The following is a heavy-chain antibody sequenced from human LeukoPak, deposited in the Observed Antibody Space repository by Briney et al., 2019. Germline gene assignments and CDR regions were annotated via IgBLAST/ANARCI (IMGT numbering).Heavy chain of an antibody. CDR1: GYSFTDYY. J-gene: IGHJ3*02. CDR2: INPNSGGA. Sequence: ASVKVSCKASGYSFTDYYIHWVRQAPGQGLEWMGWINPNSGGANYAQKFKGRVTMTGDTSISTAYMELSRLRSDDTAVYYCARDRWRILLMVYSIGTSDAFDIWGQGTMVTVS. D-gene: IGHD2-8*01. CDR3: ARDRWRILLMVYSIGTSDAFDI. V-gene: IGHV1-2*02.